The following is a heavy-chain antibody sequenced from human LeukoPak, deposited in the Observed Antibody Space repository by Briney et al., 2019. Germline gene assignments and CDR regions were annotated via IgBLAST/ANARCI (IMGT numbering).Heavy chain of an antibody. Sequence: ASVKVSCKASGYTFTSYDINWVRQATGQGLEWMGWMNPNSGNTGYAQKFQGRVTMTRNTSISTAYMGLSSLRSEDTAVYYCASGIVGAWYYFDYWGQGTLVTVSS. CDR3: ASGIVGAWYYFDY. CDR1: GYTFTSYD. D-gene: IGHD1-26*01. V-gene: IGHV1-8*01. CDR2: MNPNSGNT. J-gene: IGHJ4*02.